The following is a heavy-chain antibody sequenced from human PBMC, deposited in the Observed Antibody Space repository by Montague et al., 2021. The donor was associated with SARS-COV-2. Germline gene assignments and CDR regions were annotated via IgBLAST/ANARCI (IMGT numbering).Heavy chain of an antibody. CDR2: VNHSGST. D-gene: IGHD3-3*01. Sequence: SETLSLTCAVYGGSFSRYYWSWIRQPPGKGLELIGEVNHSGSTNYNPSLKSRVTISVYTSKNQFSLKMNSVSAADTAVYYCARGQVTIFGVLIMLPAAGALDIWGRGTMVSVSS. CDR1: GGSFSRYY. V-gene: IGHV4-34*01. J-gene: IGHJ3*02. CDR3: ARGQVTIFGVLIMLPAAGALDI.